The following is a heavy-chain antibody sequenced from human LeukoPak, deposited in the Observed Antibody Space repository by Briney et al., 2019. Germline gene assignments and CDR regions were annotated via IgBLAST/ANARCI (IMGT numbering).Heavy chain of an antibody. CDR3: VSFYETY. V-gene: IGHV3-74*01. Sequence: GGXLXLSXXASGNYWMHWVRQVPGKGLVWVSHINSDGSWTSYADSVKGRFTISKDNAKNTVYLQMNSLRAEDTAVYYCVSFYETYWGRGTLVTVSS. CDR1: GNYW. CDR2: INSDGSWT. J-gene: IGHJ4*02. D-gene: IGHD2/OR15-2a*01.